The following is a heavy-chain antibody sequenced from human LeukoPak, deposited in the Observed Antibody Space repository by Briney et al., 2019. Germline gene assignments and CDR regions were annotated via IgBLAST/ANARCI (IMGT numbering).Heavy chain of an antibody. Sequence: SLTLSLTCAVSGGSISSGGYSWSWIRQPPGKGLEWIGYIYHSGSTYYNPSLKSRVTIPVDRSKNQFSLKLSSVTAADTAVYYCARAVAAAGSPYFDYWGQGTLVTVSS. CDR1: GGSISSGGYS. CDR3: ARAVAAAGSPYFDY. V-gene: IGHV4-30-2*01. CDR2: IYHSGST. J-gene: IGHJ4*02. D-gene: IGHD6-13*01.